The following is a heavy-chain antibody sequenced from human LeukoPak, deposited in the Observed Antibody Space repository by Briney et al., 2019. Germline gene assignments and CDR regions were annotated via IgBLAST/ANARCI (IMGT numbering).Heavy chain of an antibody. CDR1: GFTFSSYA. J-gene: IGHJ4*02. D-gene: IGHD4-17*01. Sequence: PGGSLRLSCAASGFTFSSYAMSWVRQAPGKGLEWVSTISGSGATKYSADSVKGRFTISRDNSKNTLYLQMNSLRAEDTALYYCASTVTTNLDYWGQRTLVTVSS. CDR2: ISGSGATK. V-gene: IGHV3-23*01. CDR3: ASTVTTNLDY.